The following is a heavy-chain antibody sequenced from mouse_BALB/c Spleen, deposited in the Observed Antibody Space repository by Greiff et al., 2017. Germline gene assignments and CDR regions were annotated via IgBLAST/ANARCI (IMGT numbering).Heavy chain of an antibody. D-gene: IGHD1-1*01. CDR3: ARFYYGSSYRGWYFDV. J-gene: IGHJ1*01. V-gene: IGHV3-8*02. CDR2: ISYSGST. CDR1: GDSITSGY. Sequence: VQLQQSGPSLVKPSQTLSLTCSVTGDSITSGYWNWIRKFPGNKLEYMGYISYSGSTYYNPSLKSRISITRDTSKNQYYLQLNSVTTEDTATYYCARFYYGSSYRGWYFDVWGAGTTVTVSS.